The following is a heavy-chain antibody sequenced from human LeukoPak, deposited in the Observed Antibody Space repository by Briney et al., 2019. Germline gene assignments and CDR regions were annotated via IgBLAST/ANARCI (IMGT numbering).Heavy chain of an antibody. Sequence: ASVKVSCKASGYTFTGYYMHWVRQAPGQGLEWMGWINPNSGDTNYAQKFQGWVTMTRDTSISTAYMELSRLRSDDTAVYYCARNQGSYYYGSGASAGYYGMDVWGQGTTVTVSS. CDR3: ARNQGSYYYGSGASAGYYGMDV. J-gene: IGHJ6*02. D-gene: IGHD3-10*01. V-gene: IGHV1-2*04. CDR1: GYTFTGYY. CDR2: INPNSGDT.